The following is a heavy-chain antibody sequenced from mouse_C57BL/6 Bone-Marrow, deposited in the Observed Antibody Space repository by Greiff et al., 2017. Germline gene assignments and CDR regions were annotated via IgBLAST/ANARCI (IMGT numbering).Heavy chain of an antibody. V-gene: IGHV1-81*01. CDR3: ARELYYGSSYGLYYAMDY. D-gene: IGHD1-1*01. Sequence: VQLQQSGAELARPGASVKLSCKASGYTFTSYGISWVKQRTGQGLEWIGEIYPRSGNTYYNEKFKGKATLTADKSSSTAYMELRSLTSEDSAVXFCARELYYGSSYGLYYAMDYWGQGTSVTVSS. CDR1: GYTFTSYG. J-gene: IGHJ4*01. CDR2: IYPRSGNT.